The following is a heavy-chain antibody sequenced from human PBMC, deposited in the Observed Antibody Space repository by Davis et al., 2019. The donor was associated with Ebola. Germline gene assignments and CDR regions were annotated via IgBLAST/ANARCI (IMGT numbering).Heavy chain of an antibody. D-gene: IGHD3-22*01. V-gene: IGHV1-69*13. CDR1: GGTFTSYA. CDR3: ARGGGGDSSGFQSWFDP. Sequence: SVTVSCQASGGTFTSYAISWVRQAPGQGLEWMGGIIPLFGTANYAQKFQDRVTITADESTSTSYMELNSLRSDDTAVYYCARGGGGDSSGFQSWFDPWGQGTLVTVSS. J-gene: IGHJ5*02. CDR2: IIPLFGTA.